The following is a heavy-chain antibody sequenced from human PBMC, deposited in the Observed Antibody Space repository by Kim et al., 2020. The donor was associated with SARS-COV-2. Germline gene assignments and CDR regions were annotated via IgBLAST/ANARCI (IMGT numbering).Heavy chain of an antibody. V-gene: IGHV4-34*01. J-gene: IGHJ6*03. CDR2: INHSGST. Sequence: SETLSLTCAVYGGSFSGYYWSWIRQPPGKGLEWIGEINHSGSTNYNPSLKSRVTISVDTSKNQFSLKLSSVTAADTAVYYCARVQLRGILTGYYYQPSDYMDVWGKGTTVTVSS. CDR1: GGSFSGYY. CDR3: ARVQLRGILTGYYYQPSDYMDV. D-gene: IGHD3-9*01.